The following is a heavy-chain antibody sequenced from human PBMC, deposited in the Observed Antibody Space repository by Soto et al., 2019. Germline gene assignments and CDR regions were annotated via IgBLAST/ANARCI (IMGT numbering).Heavy chain of an antibody. CDR2: SVPFIHTS. CDR1: GDTFGSYA. Sequence: QEVLVQSGAEVKKPGSSVKVSCKTSGDTFGSYAISWVRQAPGQGLEWMGGSVPFIHTSNYAQKFQGRVTITADESTTTVHMDVSSITAEDTAVYYCARNLRYFGSGSFFRGMDVWGQGTTVTVSS. V-gene: IGHV1-69*01. CDR3: ARNLRYFGSGSFFRGMDV. D-gene: IGHD3-10*01. J-gene: IGHJ6*02.